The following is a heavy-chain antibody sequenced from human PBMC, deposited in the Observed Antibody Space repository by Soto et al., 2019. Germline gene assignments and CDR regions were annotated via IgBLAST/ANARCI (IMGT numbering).Heavy chain of an antibody. CDR1: GFTFSSYG. J-gene: IGHJ5*02. CDR2: IWYDGSNK. CDR3: VRDGFSMIVVGHNWFAH. V-gene: IGHV3-33*01. D-gene: IGHD3-22*01. Sequence: YLRLSCAASGFTFSSYGMHWVRQAPGKGLEWVAVIWYDGSNKYYADSVKGRFTISRDNSKNTLYLQMNSLRAEDTAVYYRVRDGFSMIVVGHNWFAHRSQGTRVTVSS.